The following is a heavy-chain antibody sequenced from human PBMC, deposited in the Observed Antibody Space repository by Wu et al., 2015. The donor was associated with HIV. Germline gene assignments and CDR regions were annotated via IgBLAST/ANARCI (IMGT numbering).Heavy chain of an antibody. D-gene: IGHD3-22*01. CDR3: ARGRVVIKSLNDYFSFYFMDV. CDR2: VNHSGSP. Sequence: QVQLQQWGAGLLKPSETLSLTCGVNGGSFSGHHWSWIRQSPGKGLEWIGEVNHSGSPTYKASLESRLTTSLDTSKGQFSLKLKSVTAADTAVYYCARGRVVIKSLNDYFSFYFMDVWGKGTTVTVSS. CDR1: GGSFSGHH. J-gene: IGHJ6*03. V-gene: IGHV4-34*01.